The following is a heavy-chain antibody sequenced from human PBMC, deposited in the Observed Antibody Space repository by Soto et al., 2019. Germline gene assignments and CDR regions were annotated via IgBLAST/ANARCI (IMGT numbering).Heavy chain of an antibody. CDR2: INQDGIAK. CDR1: EFIFNTHW. CDR3: AKCGSGCYYSV. D-gene: IGHD3-10*01. V-gene: IGHV3-7*03. Sequence: GGSLRLSGVASEFIFNTHWISWVRQAPWKGLEWVASINQDGIAKKYGKSVEGRFTISRDNDKNSLYLQMNNLSADDTAVYYCAKCGSGCYYSVCGQGDTVTVSS. J-gene: IGHJ6*02.